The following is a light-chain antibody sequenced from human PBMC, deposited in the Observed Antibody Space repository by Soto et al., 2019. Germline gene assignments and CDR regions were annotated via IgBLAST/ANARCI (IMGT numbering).Light chain of an antibody. V-gene: IGKV3-20*01. CDR2: GAS. Sequence: EIVLTQSRGTLSLSPGERATLSCRASQRVSSSYLAWYQQKPGQAPRLLIYGASSRATGIPDRFSGSGSGTDFTLTISRLEPEDFAVYFCQQYGSSPPFTFGQGTKVEI. CDR1: QRVSSSY. J-gene: IGKJ2*01. CDR3: QQYGSSPPFT.